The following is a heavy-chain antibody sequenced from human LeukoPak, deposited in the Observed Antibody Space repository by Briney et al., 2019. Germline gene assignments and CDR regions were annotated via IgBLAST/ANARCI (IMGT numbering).Heavy chain of an antibody. J-gene: IGHJ3*01. CDR2: IYPGDSGP. Sequence: GESLKISCKVSGYGFTSYCIGWVRQMPGKGLEWMGIIYPGDSGPTYSPSFQGQVTISVDRSINTAYLQWSSLQASDTAMYYCGMSGDRVPLQDDVFDVWGQGTMVTVST. D-gene: IGHD1-26*01. V-gene: IGHV5-51*01. CDR1: GYGFTSYC. CDR3: GMSGDRVPLQDDVFDV.